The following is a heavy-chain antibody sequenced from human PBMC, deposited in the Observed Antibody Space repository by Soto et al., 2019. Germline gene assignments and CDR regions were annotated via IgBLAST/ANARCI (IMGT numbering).Heavy chain of an antibody. Sequence: PSETLSLTCTVSGDSVRSGSFYWSWIRQPPGKGLEWIGYIYYTGRTSYNPSLKSRVTISIDPSKNHFALNLTSVTAADTAIYYCARDSPAFVFDYWGQGALVTVSS. J-gene: IGHJ4*02. CDR2: IYYTGRT. V-gene: IGHV4-61*03. CDR1: GDSVRSGSFY. CDR3: ARDSPAFVFDY.